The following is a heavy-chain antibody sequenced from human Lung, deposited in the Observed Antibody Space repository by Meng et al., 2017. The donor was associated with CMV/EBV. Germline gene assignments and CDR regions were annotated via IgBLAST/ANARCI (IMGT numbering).Heavy chain of an antibody. V-gene: IGHV3-72*01. J-gene: IGHJ4*02. D-gene: IGHD6-19*01. Sequence: GGSLRLSCAASGFTRSDHYMDWVRQAPGKGLEWVGRIRNKANRDTTEYAASVKGRFTISRDDSRNSLYLQMNSLKTEDTAVYYCARWTSGRCDYWGQGTLVTGSS. CDR2: IRNKANRDTT. CDR1: GFTRSDHY. CDR3: ARWTSGRCDY.